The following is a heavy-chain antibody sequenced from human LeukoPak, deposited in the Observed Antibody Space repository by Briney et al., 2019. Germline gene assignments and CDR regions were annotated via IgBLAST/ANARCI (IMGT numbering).Heavy chain of an antibody. D-gene: IGHD5-18*01. V-gene: IGHV3-74*01. CDR1: GFTFSSYW. J-gene: IGHJ4*02. CDR2: IKGDGSST. Sequence: PGGSLRLSCAASGFTFSSYWMHWVRHTPGKGLGWVSRIKGDGSSTSYAASVKGRFTISRDNAKNTLYLQMNSLRAEDTAVYYCARDGYSFGHDFDYWGQGTLVTVSS. CDR3: ARDGYSFGHDFDY.